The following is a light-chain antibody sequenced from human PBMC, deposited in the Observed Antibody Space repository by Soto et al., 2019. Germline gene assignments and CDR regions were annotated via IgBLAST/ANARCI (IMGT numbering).Light chain of an antibody. J-gene: IGKJ5*01. V-gene: IGKV3-20*01. CDR2: GAS. CDR3: QQYGSSPPIT. Sequence: EFALTQFAGTLSSSPGERATLSCRASQRVSSSDLAWYPQKPGQAHTLLSYGASSRATGIPDRFSGSGSGTDFTLTISRLEPEDFAVYYCQQYGSSPPITFGQGTRLDIK. CDR1: QRVSSSD.